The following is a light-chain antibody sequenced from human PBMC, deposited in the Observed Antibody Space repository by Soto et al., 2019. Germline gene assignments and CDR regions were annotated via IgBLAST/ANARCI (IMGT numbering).Light chain of an antibody. J-gene: IGLJ2*01. CDR1: SDNIGDYNS. Sequence: QSALTQPRSVSGSPGQSVTVSCTGASDNIGDYNSVSWYQQHPGKPPKLMIYDVTKRSSGVPDRFSGSKSGNTASLTISGLQAEDAADYYCCSYAGSDLRVVFGGGTKLTVL. CDR3: CSYAGSDLRVV. CDR2: DVT. V-gene: IGLV2-11*01.